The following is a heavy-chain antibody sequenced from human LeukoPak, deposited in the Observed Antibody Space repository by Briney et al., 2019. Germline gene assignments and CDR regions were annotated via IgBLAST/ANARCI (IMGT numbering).Heavy chain of an antibody. CDR3: ARESIAVGGGYAFDI. J-gene: IGHJ3*02. D-gene: IGHD6-13*01. CDR1: GFTFSTYN. Sequence: PGGSLRLSCAASGFTFSTYNMNWVRQAPGKGLEWVSSISSSSSYIYYADSVKGRFTISRDNAKNTLYLQMNSLRAEDTAVYYCARESIAVGGGYAFDIWGQGTMVTVSS. CDR2: ISSSSSYI. V-gene: IGHV3-21*01.